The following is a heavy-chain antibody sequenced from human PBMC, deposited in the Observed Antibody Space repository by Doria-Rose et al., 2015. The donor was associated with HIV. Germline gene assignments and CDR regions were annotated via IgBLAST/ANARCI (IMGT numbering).Heavy chain of an antibody. CDR1: GFSFESYA. Sequence: VQLVQSGGGLVQPGRPLRLSCVGSGFSFESYAMHWVRLAPGKGLEWVAGISWDSGAKGNADSVEGRFTISRDNAKKSAYLEMRSLRPEDTAFYYCAKAPIIGPKYYFYMDVWGEGTSVTVSS. J-gene: IGHJ6*03. CDR2: ISWDSGAK. V-gene: IGHV3-9*01. CDR3: AKAPIIGPKYYFYMDV. D-gene: IGHD3-3*01.